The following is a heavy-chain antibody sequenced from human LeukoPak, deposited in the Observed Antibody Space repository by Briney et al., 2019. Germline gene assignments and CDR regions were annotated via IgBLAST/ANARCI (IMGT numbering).Heavy chain of an antibody. Sequence: SKTLSLTCGVSGGSFSGYYWNWIRQPPGKGLEWIGEINHSGSTNYNPSLKSRVTISVDTSKNQFSLKLSSVTAADTAVYYCARRRAVAGTRGKRYNWFDPWGQGTLVTVSS. CDR2: INHSGST. CDR1: GGSFSGYY. D-gene: IGHD6-19*01. V-gene: IGHV4-34*01. CDR3: ARRRAVAGTRGKRYNWFDP. J-gene: IGHJ5*02.